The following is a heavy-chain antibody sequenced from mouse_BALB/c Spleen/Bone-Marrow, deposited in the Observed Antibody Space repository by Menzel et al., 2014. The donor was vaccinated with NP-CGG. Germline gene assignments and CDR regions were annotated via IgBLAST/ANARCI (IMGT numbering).Heavy chain of an antibody. V-gene: IGHV2-2*02. J-gene: IGHJ4*01. CDR3: ARRYDASYALDY. Sequence: VNVVESGPGLVQPSQSLSITCTVSGFSLTNYGVHWVRRSPGKGLEWLGVIWTGGSTDYNAAFISRLSISKDNSKSQVFFKMNSLQASDTAVYYCARRYDASYALDYWGQGTSVTVSS. CDR1: GFSLTNYG. CDR2: IWTGGST. D-gene: IGHD2-14*01.